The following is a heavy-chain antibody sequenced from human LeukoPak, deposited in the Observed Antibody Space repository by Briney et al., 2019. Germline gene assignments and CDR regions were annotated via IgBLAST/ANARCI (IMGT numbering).Heavy chain of an antibody. CDR3: AAVGVTDYYDSSGPGGFDY. V-gene: IGHV1-58*02. CDR1: GFTFTSSA. Sequence: SVKVSCKASGFTFTSSAMQWVRQARGQRLEWIGWIVVGSGNTNYAQKFRERVTITRDMSTSTAYMELSSLRSEDTAVYYCAAVGVTDYYDSSGPGGFDYWGQGTLVTVSS. D-gene: IGHD3-22*01. CDR2: IVVGSGNT. J-gene: IGHJ4*02.